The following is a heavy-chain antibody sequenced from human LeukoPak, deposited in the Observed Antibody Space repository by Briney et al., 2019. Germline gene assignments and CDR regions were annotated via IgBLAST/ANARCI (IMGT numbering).Heavy chain of an antibody. V-gene: IGHV3-53*01. D-gene: IGHD3-10*01. CDR3: ARDQFGKGWWFDP. Sequence: QTGGSLRLSCEASGFTFSSYSMSWVRQAPGKGLEWVSFIYSDGSTNYADSVKGRFTISRDNSKNTLYLQMNSLRAEDTAVYYCARDQFGKGWWFDPWGQGTLVTVSS. J-gene: IGHJ5*02. CDR2: IYSDGST. CDR1: GFTFSSYS.